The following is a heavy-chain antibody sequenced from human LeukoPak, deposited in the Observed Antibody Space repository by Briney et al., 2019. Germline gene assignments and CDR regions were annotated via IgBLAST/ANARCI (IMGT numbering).Heavy chain of an antibody. CDR2: ISSNGGST. CDR1: GFTFSSYA. V-gene: IGHV3-64*01. J-gene: IGHJ4*02. CDR3: ARGRSGWYLFDY. Sequence: GGSLRPSCAASGFTFSSYAMHWVRQAPGKGLEYVSAISSNGGSTYYANSVKGRFTISRDNSKNTLYLQMNSLRAEDTAVYYCARGRSGWYLFDYWGQGTLVTVSS. D-gene: IGHD6-19*01.